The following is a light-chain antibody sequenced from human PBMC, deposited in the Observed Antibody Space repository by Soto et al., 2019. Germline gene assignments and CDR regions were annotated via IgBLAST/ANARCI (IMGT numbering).Light chain of an antibody. CDR1: QAVNTR. CDR2: LAS. V-gene: IGKV3-20*01. CDR3: QQYGSSLLT. Sequence: EIVLTQSPGTLSLSPGERATLSCRASQAVNTRLAWYQHKPGQAPRLLIYLASNRAAGVPARFSGSGSGTDFTLTISDVEPEDFAVYYCQQYGSSLLTFGGGTKVDIK. J-gene: IGKJ4*01.